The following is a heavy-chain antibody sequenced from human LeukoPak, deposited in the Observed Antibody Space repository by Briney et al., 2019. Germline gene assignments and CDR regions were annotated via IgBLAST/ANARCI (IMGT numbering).Heavy chain of an antibody. CDR3: ARDGSSGRYNDY. CDR2: IYYSGST. V-gene: IGHV4-31*03. D-gene: IGHD6-19*01. J-gene: IGHJ4*02. Sequence: SETLSLTCTVSGGPIRSGSFYWPWIRQPPGKGLEWIGSIYYSGSTYYNPSLKSRVTISIDTSKNQFALKLSSVTAADTAVYYCARDGSSGRYNDYWGQGTLVTVSS. CDR1: GGPIRSGSFY.